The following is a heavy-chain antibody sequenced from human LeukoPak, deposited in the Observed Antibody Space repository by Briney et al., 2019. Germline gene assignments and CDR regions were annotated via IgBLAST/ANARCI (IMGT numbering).Heavy chain of an antibody. CDR2: MNTNSGNT. V-gene: IGHV1-8*01. CDR1: GYTFTSYD. Sequence: GASVKVSCKASGYTFTSYDINWVRQATGQGLEWMGWMNTNSGNTGHAQKFQGRLTMTRDTSTNTAYMELSSLRSEDTAVYYCARGRDIAVVPAAMVGPWGQGTLVTVSS. J-gene: IGHJ5*02. CDR3: ARGRDIAVVPAAMVGP. D-gene: IGHD2-2*01.